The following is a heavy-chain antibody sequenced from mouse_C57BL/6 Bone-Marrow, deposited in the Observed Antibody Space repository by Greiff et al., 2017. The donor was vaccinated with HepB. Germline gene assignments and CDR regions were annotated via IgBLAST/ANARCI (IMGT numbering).Heavy chain of an antibody. J-gene: IGHJ2*01. CDR3: ARWLLPLFDY. Sequence: QVQLQQSGAELVRPGTSVKLSCKASGYTFTSYWMHWVKQRPGQGLEWIGVIDPSDSYTNYNQKFKGKATLTVDTSSSTAYMQLSSLTSEDSAVYYCARWLLPLFDYWGQGTTLTVSS. CDR1: GYTFTSYW. CDR2: IDPSDSYT. D-gene: IGHD2-3*01. V-gene: IGHV1-59*01.